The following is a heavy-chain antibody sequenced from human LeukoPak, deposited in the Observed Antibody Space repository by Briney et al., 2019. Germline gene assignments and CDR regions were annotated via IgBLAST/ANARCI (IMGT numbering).Heavy chain of an antibody. J-gene: IGHJ4*02. CDR3: ARGNPPLMVYAISAYYFDY. CDR2: IYTSGST. CDR1: GGSISSGSYY. D-gene: IGHD2-8*01. V-gene: IGHV4-61*02. Sequence: SQTLSLTCTGSGGSISSGSYYWSWIRQPAGKGLEWIGRIYTSGSTNYNPSLKSRVTISVDTSKNQFSLKLSSVTATDTAVYYCARGNPPLMVYAISAYYFDYWGQGTLVTVSS.